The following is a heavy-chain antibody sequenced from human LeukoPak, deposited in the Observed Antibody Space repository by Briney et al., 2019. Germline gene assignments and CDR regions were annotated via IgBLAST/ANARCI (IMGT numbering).Heavy chain of an antibody. D-gene: IGHD1-26*01. J-gene: IGHJ6*03. V-gene: IGHV4-30-4*08. CDR1: GGSISSGDYY. CDR2: IYYSGST. Sequence: SETLSLTCTVSGGSISSGDYYWSWIRQPPGKGLEWIGYIYYSGSTYYNPSLKSRVTISVDTSKNQFSLKLSSVTAADTAVYYCARSSGSLPYYYYYYMDVWGKGTTVTVSS. CDR3: ARSSGSLPYYYYYYMDV.